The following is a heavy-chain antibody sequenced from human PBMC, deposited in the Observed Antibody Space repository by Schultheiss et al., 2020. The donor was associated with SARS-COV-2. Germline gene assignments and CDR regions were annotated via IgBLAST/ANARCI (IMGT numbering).Heavy chain of an antibody. CDR2: IWYDGSNK. CDR1: GFTFSSYA. Sequence: GGSLRLSCAASGFTFSSYAMHWVRQAPGKGLEWVAVIWYDGSNKYYADSVKGRFTISRDNSKNTLYLQMNSLRAEDTAVYYCARDRTDYDFWSGYYTVPGYWGQGTLVTVSS. J-gene: IGHJ4*02. V-gene: IGHV3-30*04. CDR3: ARDRTDYDFWSGYYTVPGY. D-gene: IGHD3-3*01.